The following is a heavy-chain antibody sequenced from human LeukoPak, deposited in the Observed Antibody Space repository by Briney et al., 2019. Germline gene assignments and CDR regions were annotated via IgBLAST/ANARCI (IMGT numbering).Heavy chain of an antibody. CDR1: GFTFSSYG. CDR3: AKTNGYYSD. Sequence: GGSLRLSCAASGFTFSSYGMNWVRQAPGKGLEGVSGISGSGGTTYYADSVKGRFTNSRDNSNKSLALPVSSLTAEDTAVYYCAKTNGYYSDWGQGTLVTVSS. CDR2: ISGSGGTT. V-gene: IGHV3-23*01. D-gene: IGHD3-22*01. J-gene: IGHJ4*02.